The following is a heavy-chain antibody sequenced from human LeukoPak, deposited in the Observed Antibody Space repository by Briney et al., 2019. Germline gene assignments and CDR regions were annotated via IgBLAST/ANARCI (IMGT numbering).Heavy chain of an antibody. CDR1: GFTFSSYA. V-gene: IGHV3-23*01. CDR3: AREQQGSNAFDI. D-gene: IGHD6-13*01. Sequence: GGSLRLSCAASGFTFSSYAMSWVRQAPGKGLEWVSAISGSGGSTYYADSVKGRFTISRDNSKNTLYLQMNGLRAEDTAVYYCAREQQGSNAFDIWGQGTMVTVSS. CDR2: ISGSGGST. J-gene: IGHJ3*02.